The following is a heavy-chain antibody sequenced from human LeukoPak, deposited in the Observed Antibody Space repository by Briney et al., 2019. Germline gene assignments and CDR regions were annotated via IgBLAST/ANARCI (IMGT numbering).Heavy chain of an antibody. CDR3: ARSRRDNYYYYYGMDV. J-gene: IGHJ6*02. D-gene: IGHD5-24*01. V-gene: IGHV3-48*03. CDR2: ISSSDTTI. Sequence: PGGSLRLSCAASGFTFSSYEMTWVRQAPGKGLEWVSNISSSDTTIHYADSVKGRFTISRDNARNSLYLQMNSLRAEDTAVYYCARSRRDNYYYYYGMDVWGQGTRSPSP. CDR1: GFTFSSYE.